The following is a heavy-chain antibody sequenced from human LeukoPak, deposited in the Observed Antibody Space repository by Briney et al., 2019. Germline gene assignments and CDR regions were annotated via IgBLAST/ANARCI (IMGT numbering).Heavy chain of an antibody. D-gene: IGHD3-10*01. CDR3: VRDSVYNWFDP. Sequence: PSETLSLTCAVSGGSIGTGNWWSWVRPPPGKGLEWIGVIYHNGSTNYNPSLKSRITILVDKSKNQFSPNLKSVNAADTAVYYCVRDSVYNWFDPWGQGTLVTVSS. V-gene: IGHV4-4*02. CDR2: IYHNGST. CDR1: GGSIGTGNW. J-gene: IGHJ5*02.